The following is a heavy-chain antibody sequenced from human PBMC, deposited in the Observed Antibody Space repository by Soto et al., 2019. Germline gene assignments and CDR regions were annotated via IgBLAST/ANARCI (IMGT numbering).Heavy chain of an antibody. D-gene: IGHD3-9*01. J-gene: IGHJ3*02. Sequence: SETLSLTCTVFGGSISSYYWSWIRQPPGKGLEWIGYIYYSGSTNYNPSLKSRVTISVDTSKNQFSLKLSSVTAADTAVYYCARVPGTYYDILTGYLPTDAFDIWGQGTMVTVSS. CDR3: ARVPGTYYDILTGYLPTDAFDI. CDR2: IYYSGST. CDR1: GGSISSYY. V-gene: IGHV4-59*01.